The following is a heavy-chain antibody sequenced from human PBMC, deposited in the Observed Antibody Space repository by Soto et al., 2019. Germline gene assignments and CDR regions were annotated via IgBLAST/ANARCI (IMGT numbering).Heavy chain of an antibody. CDR3: ARSPSMTTVSLDY. J-gene: IGHJ4*02. CDR1: GFTFSSYS. CDR2: MSSSSSYI. Sequence: EVQLVESGGGLVKPGGSLRLSCAAAGFTFSSYSMNWVRQAPVKGLEWVSSMSSSSSYIYYADSVKGRLTISRDNAKNSLYLQMNSLRAEDTAVYYCARSPSMTTVSLDYWGQGTLVTVSS. V-gene: IGHV3-21*01. D-gene: IGHD4-17*01.